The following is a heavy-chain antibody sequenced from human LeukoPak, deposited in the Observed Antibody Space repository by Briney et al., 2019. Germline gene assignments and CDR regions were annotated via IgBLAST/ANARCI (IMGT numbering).Heavy chain of an antibody. J-gene: IGHJ4*02. CDR2: VNLQGST. CDR3: AREGGPYRPLDY. CDR1: GGSISSRTYY. V-gene: IGHV4-39*07. Sequence: SETLSLTCTVSGGSISSRTYYWGWIRQPPGKGLEWIGEVNLQGSTNYNPSLKSRVAISVDKSENHISLKLTSVTAADTAVYYCAREGGPYRPLDYSGQGTLVTVAS.